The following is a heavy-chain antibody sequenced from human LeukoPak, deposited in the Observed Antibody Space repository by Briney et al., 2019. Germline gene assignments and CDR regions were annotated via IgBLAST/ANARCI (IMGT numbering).Heavy chain of an antibody. CDR2: IKQDGSEK. J-gene: IGHJ5*02. D-gene: IGHD2-2*01. CDR1: GFTFSNYR. V-gene: IGHV3-7*03. CDR3: ARDSYASLPGIGWFDP. Sequence: GGSLRLSCAASGFTFSNYRMSWVRQAPGKGLEWVANIKQDGSEKYYVDSVKGRFTISRDNAKKSLYLHMNSLRAEDTAVYYCARDSYASLPGIGWFDPWGQGTLVTVSS.